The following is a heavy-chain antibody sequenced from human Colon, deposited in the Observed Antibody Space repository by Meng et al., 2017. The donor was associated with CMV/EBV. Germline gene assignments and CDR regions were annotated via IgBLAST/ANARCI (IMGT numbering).Heavy chain of an antibody. CDR3: ARQWDIVVVPAAISLLNWFDP. Sequence: SETLSLTCTVSGGSISSSSYYWGWIRQPPGKGLEWIGSIYYSGSSYYNPSLTSRVTISVDTSKNQFSLKLSSVTAADTAVYYCARQWDIVVVPAAISLLNWFDPWGQGTLVTVSS. CDR1: GGSISSSSYY. D-gene: IGHD2-2*01. CDR2: IYYSGSS. J-gene: IGHJ5*02. V-gene: IGHV4-39*01.